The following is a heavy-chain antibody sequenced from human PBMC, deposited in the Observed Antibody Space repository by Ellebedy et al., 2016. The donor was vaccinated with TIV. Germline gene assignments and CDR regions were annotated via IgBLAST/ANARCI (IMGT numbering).Heavy chain of an antibody. J-gene: IGHJ4*02. CDR1: GFTFSSNW. CDR3: ARGLEMPTMFKD. V-gene: IGHV3-74*01. Sequence: GESLKISCAASGFTFSSNWMHWVRQAPGKGLVWVSRISNEGSRTTYADSVKGRFTISRDNAKNTLSLQMNSLSAEDTGVYYCARGLEMPTMFKDWGQGTLVTVSS. CDR2: ISNEGSRT. D-gene: IGHD5-24*01.